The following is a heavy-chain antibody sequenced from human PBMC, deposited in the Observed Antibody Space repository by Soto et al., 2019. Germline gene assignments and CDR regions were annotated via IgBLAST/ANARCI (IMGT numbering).Heavy chain of an antibody. CDR1: GGSISSYY. CDR3: ARGWGYYGMDV. Sequence: QVQLQESGPGLVKPSETLSLTCTVSGGSISSYYWSWIRQPPGKGLEWIGYIYYSGSTTYNPSLKSRVTISVDTSKNQFSLKLSSVTAADTAVYYCARGWGYYGMDVWGQGTTVTVSS. J-gene: IGHJ6*02. D-gene: IGHD1-26*01. CDR2: IYYSGST. V-gene: IGHV4-59*01.